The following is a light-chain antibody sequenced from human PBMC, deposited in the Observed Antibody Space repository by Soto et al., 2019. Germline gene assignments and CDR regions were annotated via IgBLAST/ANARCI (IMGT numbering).Light chain of an antibody. CDR3: QQAASFPIT. J-gene: IGKJ5*01. Sequence: DIQMTQSPSSVSASVGDRVTITCRASQGVSTWLAWYQQKPGKAPNLLIYTASSLQSGVPSRFSASGSVTYLALAVNGLQPEDFATYYCQQAASFPITVGQRTRLEIK. V-gene: IGKV1-12*01. CDR1: QGVSTW. CDR2: TAS.